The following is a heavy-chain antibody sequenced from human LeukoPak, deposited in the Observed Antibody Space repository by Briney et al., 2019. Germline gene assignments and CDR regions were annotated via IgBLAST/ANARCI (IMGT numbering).Heavy chain of an antibody. V-gene: IGHV6-1*01. CDR3: ARNRDGYNSFDY. Sequence: SQTLSLTCAISGDSVSSNSAAWHWLRQSPSRGLEWLGRTYYRSKWYNDYAVSVKSRITINPDTSKNQFSLKLSSVTAADTAVYYCARNRDGYNSFDYWGQGTLVTVSS. CDR2: TYYRSKWYN. D-gene: IGHD5-24*01. CDR1: GDSVSSNSAA. J-gene: IGHJ4*02.